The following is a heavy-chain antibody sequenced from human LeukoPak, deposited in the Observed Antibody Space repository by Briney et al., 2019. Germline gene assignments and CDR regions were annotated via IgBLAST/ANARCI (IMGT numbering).Heavy chain of an antibody. Sequence: GGSLRLSCTVSGFTVSSNSMSWVRQAPGKGLEWVSEIYSVGSTYYAASVKGRFSISRDNSKNTVYLQMNSLRAEDTAVYYCARDLREHGVFDIWGQGTMVTVSS. CDR2: IYSVGST. CDR3: ARDLREHGVFDI. V-gene: IGHV3-53*01. D-gene: IGHD1-26*01. CDR1: GFTVSSNS. J-gene: IGHJ3*02.